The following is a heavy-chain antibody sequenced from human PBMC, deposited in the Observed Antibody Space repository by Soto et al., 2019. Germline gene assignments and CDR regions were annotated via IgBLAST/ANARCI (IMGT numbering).Heavy chain of an antibody. V-gene: IGHV4-59*12. Sequence: SETLSLTCTVSGGSISSYYWSWIRQPPGKGLEWIGYIYYSGSTNYNPSLKSRVTISVDTSKNQFSLKLSSVTAADTAVYYCARGSYVVTAGGGNLFDPWGQGTLVTVSS. CDR3: ARGSYVVTAGGGNLFDP. CDR2: IYYSGST. J-gene: IGHJ5*02. D-gene: IGHD3-16*01. CDR1: GGSISSYY.